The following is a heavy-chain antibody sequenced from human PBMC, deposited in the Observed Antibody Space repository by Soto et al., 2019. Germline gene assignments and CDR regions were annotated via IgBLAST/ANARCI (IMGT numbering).Heavy chain of an antibody. D-gene: IGHD6-19*01. CDR3: GRGGWSGTTLNDFDS. CDR2: IYYTGST. CDR1: GGSISGYY. V-gene: IGHV4-59*01. Sequence: PSETLALTCTVSGGSISGYYWSWIRQPPGKRLEWIGYIYYTGSTNYNPSLRSRVTISVDTSNNQFSLKLSSVTAADTAVYYCGRGGWSGTTLNDFDSWGQGALVTVSS. J-gene: IGHJ4*02.